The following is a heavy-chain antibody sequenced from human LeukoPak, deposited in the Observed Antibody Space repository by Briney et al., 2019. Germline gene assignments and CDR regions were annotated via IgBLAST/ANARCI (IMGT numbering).Heavy chain of an antibody. V-gene: IGHV1-69*05. CDR1: GGTFSSYA. D-gene: IGHD3-10*01. Sequence: SVKVSCKASGGTFSSYAISWVRQAPGQGLEWMGGIIPIFGTANYAQKFQGGVTITTDESTSTAYMELSSLRSEDTAVYYCARAQITMVRDGRYYYYYMDVWGKGTTVTVSS. CDR3: ARAQITMVRDGRYYYYYMDV. CDR2: IIPIFGTA. J-gene: IGHJ6*03.